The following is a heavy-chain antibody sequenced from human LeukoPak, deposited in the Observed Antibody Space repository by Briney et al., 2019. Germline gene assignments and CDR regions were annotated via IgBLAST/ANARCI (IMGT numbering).Heavy chain of an antibody. CDR3: ARLCRDGSGSYYLDP. CDR2: IYYSGST. D-gene: IGHD3-10*01. V-gene: IGHV4-59*08. Sequence: SETLSLTCTVAGGSISSYYWSWIRQPPGKGLEWIGYIYYSGSTNYNPSLKSRVTISVDTSKNQFSLKLSSVTAADTAVYYCARLCRDGSGSYYLDPWGQGTLVTVSS. CDR1: GGSISSYY. J-gene: IGHJ5*02.